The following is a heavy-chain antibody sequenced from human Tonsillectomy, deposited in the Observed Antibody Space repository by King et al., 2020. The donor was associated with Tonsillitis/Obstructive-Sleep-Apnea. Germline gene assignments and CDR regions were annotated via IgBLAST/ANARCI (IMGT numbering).Heavy chain of an antibody. Sequence: VQLVESGGGLVQPGGSLRLSCAGSGFTFSSYAMSWVRQAPGKGLEWVSGISGSGGSTYCADSVKGRFTISRNNSKNTLYLQMNSLRAEDTAVYYCAKQAVTNPDYYYFDYWGQGTLVTVSS. CDR3: AKQAVTNPDYYYFDY. CDR1: GFTFSSYA. J-gene: IGHJ4*02. D-gene: IGHD4-17*01. V-gene: IGHV3-23*04. CDR2: ISGSGGST.